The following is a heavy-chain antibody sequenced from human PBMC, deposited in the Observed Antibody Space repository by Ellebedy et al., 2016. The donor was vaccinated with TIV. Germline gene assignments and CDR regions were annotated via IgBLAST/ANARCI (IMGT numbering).Heavy chain of an antibody. Sequence: MPGGSLRLSCAVSGASVTSNHWWSWVRQTPGKGLEWIGDVFHLGNTNYNPSLKSRVTISLDKSNNQFSLRLSSVTAADTAVYFCAGTVIQTAFLDYWGQGTHVIVSS. CDR2: VFHLGNT. CDR3: AGTVIQTAFLDY. J-gene: IGHJ4*02. V-gene: IGHV4-4*01. CDR1: GASVTSNHW. D-gene: IGHD2/OR15-2a*01.